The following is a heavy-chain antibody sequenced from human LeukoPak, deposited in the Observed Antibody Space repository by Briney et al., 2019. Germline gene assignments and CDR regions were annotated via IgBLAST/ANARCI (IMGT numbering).Heavy chain of an antibody. V-gene: IGHV3-7*02. CDR1: GFIFTDQG. CDR2: IKEDERGK. J-gene: IGHJ4*02. Sequence: GESLRVSCVPPGFIFTDQGRGWVRQAPGKGVDGVGNIKEDERGKLYADSVRRHFTICIDKAKNSGYREVDNVRVQHTAVSYCARAVDVPDYWGRGTLVPVSS. CDR3: ARAVDVPDY. D-gene: IGHD3-16*01.